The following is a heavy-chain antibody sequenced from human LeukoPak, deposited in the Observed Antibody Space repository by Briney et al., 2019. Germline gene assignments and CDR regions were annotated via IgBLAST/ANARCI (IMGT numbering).Heavy chain of an antibody. V-gene: IGHV5-10-1*01. Sequence: GESLKISCKGSGYTFSSYFITWVRHMPGRGLEWMGRIDPADSYTKYSTSFQAHLTISADKSISTAFLQWSSLKASDTATYYCTLAVGNSAPYWGQGILVTVSS. CDR2: IDPADSYT. CDR1: GYTFSSYF. CDR3: TLAVGNSAPY. D-gene: IGHD4-23*01. J-gene: IGHJ4*02.